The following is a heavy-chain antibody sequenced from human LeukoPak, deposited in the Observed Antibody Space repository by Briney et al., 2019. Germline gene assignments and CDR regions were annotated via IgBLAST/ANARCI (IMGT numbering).Heavy chain of an antibody. V-gene: IGHV1-69*13. Sequence: SVKVSCKASGGTFSSYATSWVRQAPGQGLEWMGGIIPIFGTANYAQKFQGRVTITADESTSTAYMELSSLRSEDTAVYYCARAQVGATVWFDPWGQGTLVTVSS. CDR3: ARAQVGATVWFDP. J-gene: IGHJ5*02. CDR1: GGTFSSYA. D-gene: IGHD1-26*01. CDR2: IIPIFGTA.